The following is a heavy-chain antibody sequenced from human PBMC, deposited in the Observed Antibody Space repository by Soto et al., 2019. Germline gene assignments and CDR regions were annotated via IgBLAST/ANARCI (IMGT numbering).Heavy chain of an antibody. D-gene: IGHD3-9*01. J-gene: IGHJ4*02. Sequence: SETLSLTCTVSGGSISSYYWSWIRQPPGKGLEWIGYIYYSGSTNYNPSLKSRVTISVDTSKNQFSLKLSSVTAADTAVYYCARGGTGYKYYFDYWGQGTLVTVSS. CDR2: IYYSGST. CDR3: ARGGTGYKYYFDY. V-gene: IGHV4-59*01. CDR1: GGSISSYY.